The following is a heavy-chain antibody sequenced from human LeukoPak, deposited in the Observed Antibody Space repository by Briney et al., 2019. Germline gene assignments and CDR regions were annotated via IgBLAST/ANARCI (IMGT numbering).Heavy chain of an antibody. V-gene: IGHV4-59*01. CDR1: GGSISSYY. CDR2: IYYSGST. Sequence: SETLSLTCTVSGGSISSYYWSWIRQLPGKGLEWIGYIYYSGSTNYNPSLKSRVTISVDTSKNQFSLKLSSVTAADTAVYYCARVFGYCTNGVCYWKYAFDIWGQGTMVTVSS. J-gene: IGHJ3*02. CDR3: ARVFGYCTNGVCYWKYAFDI. D-gene: IGHD2-8*01.